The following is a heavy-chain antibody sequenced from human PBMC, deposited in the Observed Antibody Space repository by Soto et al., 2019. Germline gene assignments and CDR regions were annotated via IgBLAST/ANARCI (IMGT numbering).Heavy chain of an antibody. CDR2: IIPIFGTA. J-gene: IGHJ6*02. CDR1: GGTFSSYA. Sequence: GSSVTVSCKASGGTFSSYAISWVRQAPGQGLEWMGGIIPIFGTANYAQKFQGRVTITADESTSTAYMELSSQRSEDTAVYYCARVRKREIQLWFGTADRYYYYGMDVWGQGTTVTVSS. CDR3: ARVRKREIQLWFGTADRYYYYGMDV. D-gene: IGHD5-18*01. V-gene: IGHV1-69*13.